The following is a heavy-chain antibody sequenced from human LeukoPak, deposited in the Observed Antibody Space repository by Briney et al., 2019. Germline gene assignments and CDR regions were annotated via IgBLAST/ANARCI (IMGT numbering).Heavy chain of an antibody. V-gene: IGHV4-34*01. CDR3: ARYCSSTSHHTMTGLDWFDP. CDR2: INHSGST. CDR1: GGSFSGYY. Sequence: SETLSLTCAVYGGSFSGYYWSWTRQPPGKGLEWIGEINHSGSTNYNPSLKSRVTISVDTSKNLFSLKLSSVTAADTAVHYCARYCSSTSHHTMTGLDWFDPWGQGTLVTVSS. D-gene: IGHD2-2*01. J-gene: IGHJ5*02.